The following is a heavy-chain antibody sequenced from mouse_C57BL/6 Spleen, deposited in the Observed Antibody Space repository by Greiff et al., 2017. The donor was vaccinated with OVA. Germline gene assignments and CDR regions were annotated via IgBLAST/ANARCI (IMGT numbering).Heavy chain of an antibody. D-gene: IGHD4-1*02. CDR3: ARGQLGYYFDY. V-gene: IGHV1-81*01. CDR2: IYPRSGNT. J-gene: IGHJ2*01. CDR1: GYTFTSYG. Sequence: VQVVESGAELARPGASVKLSCKASGYTFTSYGISWVKQRTGQGLEWIGEIYPRSGNTYYNEKFKGKATLTADKSSSTAYMELRSLTSEDSAVYFCARGQLGYYFDYWGQGTTLTVSS.